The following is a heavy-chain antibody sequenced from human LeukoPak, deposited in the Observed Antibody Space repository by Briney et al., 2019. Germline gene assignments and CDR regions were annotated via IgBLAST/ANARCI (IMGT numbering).Heavy chain of an antibody. CDR3: ALLWFGNWFDP. CDR2: INHSGST. V-gene: IGHV4-34*01. Sequence: SETLSLTCAVYGGSFSGYYWSWIRQPPGKGLEWIGEINHSGSTNYNPSPKSRVTTSVDTSKNQFSLKLSSVTAADTAVYYCALLWFGNWFDPWGQGTLVTVSS. CDR1: GGSFSGYY. J-gene: IGHJ5*02. D-gene: IGHD3-10*01.